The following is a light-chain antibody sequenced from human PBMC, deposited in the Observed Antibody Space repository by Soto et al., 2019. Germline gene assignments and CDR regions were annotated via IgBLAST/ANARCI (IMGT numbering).Light chain of an antibody. Sequence: IVMTQSPVTLYVYPGQRATLSCRASQSVSGDFAWYQQKAGQPPKLLIYGATTRATGIPARFSGSGSGTEFTLAMSSLQSEDFAVYYCQQYKKWPLTFVGGTTVE. V-gene: IGKV3-15*01. CDR1: QSVSGD. J-gene: IGKJ4*01. CDR3: QQYKKWPLT. CDR2: GAT.